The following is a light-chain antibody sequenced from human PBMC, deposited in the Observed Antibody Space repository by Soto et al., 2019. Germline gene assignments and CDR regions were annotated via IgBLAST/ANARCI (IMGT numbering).Light chain of an antibody. CDR3: QQYSNWPLT. CDR1: QSVSIN. CDR2: GAS. Sequence: IVMTQSPATLSVSPGERATLSCGASQSVSINLAWYQQKPGQAPRLLIYGASTRATDIPARFSGSGSGTEFTLTISSLQSEDFEVYYCQQYSNWPLTFGGGTKVDIK. V-gene: IGKV3-15*01. J-gene: IGKJ4*01.